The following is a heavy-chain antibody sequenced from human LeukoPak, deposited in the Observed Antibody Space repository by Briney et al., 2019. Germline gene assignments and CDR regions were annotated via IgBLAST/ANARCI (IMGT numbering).Heavy chain of an antibody. CDR2: ISSSGSTI. D-gene: IGHD2-2*01. Sequence: HPGGSLRLSCAASGFTFSSYEMNWVRQAPGKGLEWVSYISSSGSTIYYADSVKGRFTISRDNSKNSLYLQMNSLRAEDTALYYCAKGGYCSSTSCYEHCDYWGQGTLVTVSS. V-gene: IGHV3-48*03. CDR3: AKGGYCSSTSCYEHCDY. CDR1: GFTFSSYE. J-gene: IGHJ4*02.